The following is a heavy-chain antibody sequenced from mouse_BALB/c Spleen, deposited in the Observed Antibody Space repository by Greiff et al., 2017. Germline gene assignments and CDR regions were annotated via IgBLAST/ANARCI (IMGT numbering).Heavy chain of an antibody. CDR3: AREIYYGNYDAMDY. D-gene: IGHD2-1*01. V-gene: IGHV1-4*01. CDR2: INPSSGYT. Sequence: QVQLQQSGAELARPGASVKMSCKASGYTFTSYTMHWVKQRPGQGLEWIGYINPSSGYTNYNQKFKDKATLTADKSSSTAYMQLSSLTSEDSAVYYCAREIYYGNYDAMDYWGQGTSVTVSS. CDR1: GYTFTSYT. J-gene: IGHJ4*01.